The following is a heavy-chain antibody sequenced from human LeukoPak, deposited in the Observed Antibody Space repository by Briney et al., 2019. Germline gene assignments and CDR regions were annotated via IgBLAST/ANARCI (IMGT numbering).Heavy chain of an antibody. V-gene: IGHV1-69*04. CDR1: GGTFSSYA. CDR3: AGMYSGSYYEVDY. J-gene: IGHJ4*02. D-gene: IGHD1-26*01. Sequence: SVKVSCKASGGTFSSYAISWVRQAPGQGLERMGRIIPILGIANYAQKFQGRVTITADKSTSTAYMELSSLRSEDTAVYYCAGMYSGSYYEVDYWGQGTLVTVSS. CDR2: IIPILGIA.